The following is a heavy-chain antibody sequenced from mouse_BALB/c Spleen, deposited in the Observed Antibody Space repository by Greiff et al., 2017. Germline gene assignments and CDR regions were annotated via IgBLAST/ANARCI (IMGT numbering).Heavy chain of an antibody. V-gene: IGHV1-9*01. CDR1: GYTFSSYW. CDR3: ASTRLLAPFDY. D-gene: IGHD2-3*01. Sequence: QVQLQQSGAELMKPGASVKISCKATGYTFSSYWIEWVKQRPGHGLEWIGEILPGSGSTNYNEKFKGKATFTADTSSNTAYMQLSSLTSEDSAVYYCASTRLLAPFDYWGQGTTLTVSS. J-gene: IGHJ2*01. CDR2: ILPGSGST.